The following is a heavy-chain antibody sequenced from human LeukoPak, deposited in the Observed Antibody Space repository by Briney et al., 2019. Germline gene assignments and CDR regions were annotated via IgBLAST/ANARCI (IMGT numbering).Heavy chain of an antibody. CDR3: ARSDYYDSSGLDY. CDR1: GFTFSSYS. J-gene: IGHJ4*02. Sequence: GGSLRLSCAASGFTFSSYSMNWVRQAPGKGLEWVSSISSSSSYIYYADSVKGRFTISRGNAKNSLYLQMNSLRAEDTAVYYCARSDYYDSSGLDYWGQGTLVTVSS. CDR2: ISSSSSYI. V-gene: IGHV3-21*01. D-gene: IGHD3-22*01.